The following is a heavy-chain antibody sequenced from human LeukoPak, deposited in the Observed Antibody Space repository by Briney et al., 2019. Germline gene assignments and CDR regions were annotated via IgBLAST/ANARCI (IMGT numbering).Heavy chain of an antibody. CDR1: GFTFSSYG. CDR2: IRYDGSNK. Sequence: GGSLRLSCVASGFTFSSYGMHWVRQAPGKGLEWVAFIRYDGSNKYYADSVKGRFTISRDNAKNSLYLQMNSLRAEDTAVYYCARDLASYGSGSTYFDYWGQGTLVTVSS. CDR3: ARDLASYGSGSTYFDY. D-gene: IGHD3-10*01. V-gene: IGHV3-30*02. J-gene: IGHJ4*02.